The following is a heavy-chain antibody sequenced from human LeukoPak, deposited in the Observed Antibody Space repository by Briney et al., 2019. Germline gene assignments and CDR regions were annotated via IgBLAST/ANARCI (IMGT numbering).Heavy chain of an antibody. Sequence: PGGSLRLSCAASGFSFSNYAMHWVRQAPGKGLEYVSAISSNGGSTYYANSVKGRFTISRDNSKNTLYLQMGSLRAEDMAVYYCARVTSYSGVGYWGQGTLVTVSS. CDR2: ISSNGGST. V-gene: IGHV3-64*01. CDR1: GFSFSNYA. D-gene: IGHD5-12*01. CDR3: ARVTSYSGVGY. J-gene: IGHJ4*02.